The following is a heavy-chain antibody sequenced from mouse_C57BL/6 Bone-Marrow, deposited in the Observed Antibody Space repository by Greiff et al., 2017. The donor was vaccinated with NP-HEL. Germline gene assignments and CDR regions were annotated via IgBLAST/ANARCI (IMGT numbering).Heavy chain of an antibody. CDR3: TTGRLRRIFDY. D-gene: IGHD2-4*01. J-gene: IGHJ2*02. CDR1: GFNIKDDY. CDR2: IDPENGDT. V-gene: IGHV14-4*01. Sequence: EVKLMESGAELVRPGASVKLSCTASGFNIKDDYMHWVKQRPEQGLEWIGWIDPENGDTEYASKFQGKATITADTSSNTAYLQLSSLTSEDTAVYYCTTGRLRRIFDYWGQGTSLTVSS.